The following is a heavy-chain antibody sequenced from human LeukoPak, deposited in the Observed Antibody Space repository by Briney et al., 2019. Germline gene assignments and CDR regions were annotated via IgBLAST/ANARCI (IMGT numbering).Heavy chain of an antibody. J-gene: IGHJ4*02. CDR3: AKATQRYCTGGTCYPLDN. Sequence: PGGSLRLSCAASGFTFGNYAMAWVRQSPGKGLEWVSCITDIGKNTYHTDSVKGRFTISRDNSKNTLSLQMNSLRVEDTAVYYCAKATQRYCTGGTCYPLDNWGQGTLVTVSS. D-gene: IGHD2-8*02. V-gene: IGHV3-23*01. CDR2: ITDIGKNT. CDR1: GFTFGNYA.